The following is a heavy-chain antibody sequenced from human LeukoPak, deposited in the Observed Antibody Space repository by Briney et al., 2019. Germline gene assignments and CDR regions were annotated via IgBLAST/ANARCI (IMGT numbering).Heavy chain of an antibody. CDR2: INHSGST. V-gene: IGHV4-34*01. J-gene: IGHJ4*02. Sequence: SETLSLTCAVYGGSFSGYYWSWIRQPPGKGLEWIGEINHSGSTNYNPSLKSRVTISVDTSKNQFSLKLSSVTAADTAVYYCAREGSSWDPFDYWGQGTLVTVSS. D-gene: IGHD6-13*01. CDR1: GGSFSGYY. CDR3: AREGSSWDPFDY.